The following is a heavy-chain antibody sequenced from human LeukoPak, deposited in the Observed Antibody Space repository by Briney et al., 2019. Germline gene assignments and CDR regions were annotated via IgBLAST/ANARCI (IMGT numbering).Heavy chain of an antibody. CDR3: ARDGNEMATISYYYGMDV. J-gene: IGHJ6*02. D-gene: IGHD5-24*01. V-gene: IGHV4-61*01. Sequence: SEPLSLTCTVSGGPVSRRSYHWSWIRQPPGKGLEWNGYIYYSGSTNYNPSPKSRVTISVDTSKNQVSLKLSSVTAADTAVYYCARDGNEMATISYYYGMDVWGQGTTVTVSS. CDR1: GGPVSRRSYH. CDR2: IYYSGST.